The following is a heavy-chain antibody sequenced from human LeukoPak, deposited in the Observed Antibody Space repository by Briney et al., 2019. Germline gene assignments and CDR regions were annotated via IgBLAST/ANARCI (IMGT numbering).Heavy chain of an antibody. Sequence: SETLSLTCTVSGGSISSGDYYWSWIRQPPGKGLEWIGEINHSGSTNYNPSLKSRVTISVDTSKNQFSLKLSSVTAADTAVYYCGGSGSSKIDYWGQGTQVTVSS. D-gene: IGHD3-10*01. CDR2: INHSGST. CDR3: GGSGSSKIDY. CDR1: GGSISSGDYY. J-gene: IGHJ4*02. V-gene: IGHV4-39*07.